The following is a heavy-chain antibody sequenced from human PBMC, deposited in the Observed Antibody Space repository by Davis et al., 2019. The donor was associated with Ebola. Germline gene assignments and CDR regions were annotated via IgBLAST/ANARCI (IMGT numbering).Heavy chain of an antibody. D-gene: IGHD6-13*01. CDR2: INHSGST. V-gene: IGHV4-34*01. CDR1: GGSFSGYY. CDR3: AREPRIGSNSWELRFSGGMDG. Sequence: MPSETLSLTCAVYGGSFSGYYWSWIRQPPGKGLEWIGEINHSGSTNYNPSLKSRVTISVDKSKNQFSLKLSSVTAADTAVYYCAREPRIGSNSWELRFSGGMDGWGQGTTVTVSS. J-gene: IGHJ6*02.